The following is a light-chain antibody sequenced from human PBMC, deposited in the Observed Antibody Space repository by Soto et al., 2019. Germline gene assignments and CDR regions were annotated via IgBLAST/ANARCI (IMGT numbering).Light chain of an antibody. CDR3: QQYARSPVT. Sequence: EIVLTQSPGTLSLSPGERATLSCRASQNVTSGYLAWYQQRPGQAPRLLIHGASSRASGIPDRFIGSGSGTDFTLTISRLEPEDFAVYHCQQYARSPVTFGQGTKLEIK. J-gene: IGKJ2*01. V-gene: IGKV3-20*01. CDR1: QNVTSGY. CDR2: GAS.